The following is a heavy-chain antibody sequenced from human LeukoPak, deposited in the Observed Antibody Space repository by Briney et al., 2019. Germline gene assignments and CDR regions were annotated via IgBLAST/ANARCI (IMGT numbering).Heavy chain of an antibody. D-gene: IGHD6-13*01. J-gene: IGHJ4*02. CDR2: ISSSSSYI. V-gene: IGHV3-21*01. Sequence: PGGSLRLSCAASGFTFSSYSMNWVRQAPGKGLEWVSSISSSSSYIYYADSVKGRFTISRDNAKNSLYLQMSSLRAEDTAVYYCARGRYSSSWALIDYWGQGTLVTVSS. CDR3: ARGRYSSSWALIDY. CDR1: GFTFSSYS.